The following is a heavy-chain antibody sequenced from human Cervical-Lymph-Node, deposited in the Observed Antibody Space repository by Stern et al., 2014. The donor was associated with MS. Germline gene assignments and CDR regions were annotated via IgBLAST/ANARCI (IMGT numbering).Heavy chain of an antibody. J-gene: IGHJ4*02. D-gene: IGHD5-24*01. CDR2: IYWDDDK. Sequence: QVTLRESGPTLVKPTQTLTLTCTFSGFSLSTSGVGVGWIRQPPGKALEWLALIYWDDDKRYSPSLKSRLTITKDTYKNQVVLTMTNMDPVDTATYYCARALEMATITPFDYWGQGTLVTVSS. CDR3: ARALEMATITPFDY. CDR1: GFSLSTSGVG. V-gene: IGHV2-5*02.